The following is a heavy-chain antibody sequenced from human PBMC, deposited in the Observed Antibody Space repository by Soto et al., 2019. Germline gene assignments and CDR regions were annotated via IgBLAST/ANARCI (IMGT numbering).Heavy chain of an antibody. CDR1: GYTFTSYL. CDR2: INAGTGNT. D-gene: IGHD2-15*01. J-gene: IGHJ3*01. CDR3: ARDCSGGTCYVGAFDF. Sequence: ASVKVSCKTSGYTFTSYLIHWVRQAPGQRLEWMGWINAGTGNTKYSQKFQDRVTITGDTSASTAYMDLSSLRSEDTAVYYCARDCSGGTCYVGAFDFWGQGTMVTVSS. V-gene: IGHV1-3*01.